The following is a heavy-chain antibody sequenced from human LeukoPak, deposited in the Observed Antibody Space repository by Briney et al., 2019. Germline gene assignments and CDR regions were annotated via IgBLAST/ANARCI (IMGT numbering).Heavy chain of an antibody. D-gene: IGHD6-6*01. CDR2: INTDGTTT. V-gene: IGHV3-74*01. J-gene: IGHJ3*02. CDR1: GFTFSSYW. Sequence: GGSLRLSCAASGFTFSSYWMYWVRQAPGKGLVWVSRINTDGTTTSYADSVKGRFTISRDNAKNTLYLQMNSLRAEDTALYYCARDLGQLVPSDAFDIWGQGTMVTVSS. CDR3: ARDLGQLVPSDAFDI.